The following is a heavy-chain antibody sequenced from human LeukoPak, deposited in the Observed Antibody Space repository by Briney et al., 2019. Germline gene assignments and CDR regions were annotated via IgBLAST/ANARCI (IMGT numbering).Heavy chain of an antibody. V-gene: IGHV3-64D*06. CDR3: VKTMMTFGGVIRTDAFDI. Sequence: GGSLRLSCSASGFTFSRYAMHWVRQAPGKGLEYVSGINNNGDSTYYSDSVKARLTISRDNSKNTLFLQMASLRAEDTAVYYCVKTMMTFGGVIRTDAFDIWGQGTMVIVSS. CDR2: INNNGDST. D-gene: IGHD3-16*01. CDR1: GFTFSRYA. J-gene: IGHJ3*02.